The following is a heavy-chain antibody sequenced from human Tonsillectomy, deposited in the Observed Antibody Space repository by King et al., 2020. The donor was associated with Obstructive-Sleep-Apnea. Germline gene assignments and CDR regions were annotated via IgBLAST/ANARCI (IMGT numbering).Heavy chain of an antibody. CDR3: ARVVVVSQYFDY. D-gene: IGHD2-2*01. CDR2: IYHSGST. Sequence: VQLQESGPGLVKPSETLSLTCTVSGYSISSGYYWGWSRNPPGKGLEWIGGIYHSGSTYYNPSLKSLVTISVDTSKNQFSLKLSSVTAADTAVYYCARVVVVSQYFDYWGQGTLVTVSS. J-gene: IGHJ4*02. V-gene: IGHV4-38-2*02. CDR1: GYSISSGYY.